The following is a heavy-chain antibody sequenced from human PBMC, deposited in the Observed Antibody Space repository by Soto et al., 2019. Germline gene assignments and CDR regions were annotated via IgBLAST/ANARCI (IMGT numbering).Heavy chain of an antibody. CDR3: AKGPTAMETLYYYYGMDV. CDR2: ISYDGSNK. V-gene: IGHV3-30*18. Sequence: GGSLRLSCAASGFTFSSYGMHWVRQAPGKGLEWVAVISYDGSNKYYADSVKGRFTISRDNSKNTLYLQMNSLRAEDTAVYYCAKGPTAMETLYYYYGMDVWGQGTTVTVSS. D-gene: IGHD5-18*01. CDR1: GFTFSSYG. J-gene: IGHJ6*02.